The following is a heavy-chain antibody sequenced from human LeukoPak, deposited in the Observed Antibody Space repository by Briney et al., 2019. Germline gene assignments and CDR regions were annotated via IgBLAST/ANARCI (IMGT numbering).Heavy chain of an antibody. CDR2: INPSGGST. J-gene: IGHJ4*02. V-gene: IGHV1-46*01. CDR3: ARVGSIAARRNYFDY. CDR1: GYTFTSYY. D-gene: IGHD6-6*01. Sequence: ASVKVSCKASGYTFTSYYMHWVRQAPGQGLEWMGIINPSGGSTSYAQKFQGRVTMTRDTSTSTVYMELSSLRSEDTAVYYCARVGSIAARRNYFDYWGQGTLVTVSS.